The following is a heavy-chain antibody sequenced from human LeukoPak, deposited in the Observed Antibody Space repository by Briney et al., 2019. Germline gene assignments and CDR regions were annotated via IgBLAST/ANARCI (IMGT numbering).Heavy chain of an antibody. J-gene: IGHJ4*02. CDR3: AKSAQYSSAWFTGSFDY. Sequence: SVKVSCKASGGTFSSYAISWVRQAPGQGLEWMGGIIPIFGTANYAQKFQGRVTITADESTSTAYMELSSLRSEDTAVYYCAKSAQYSSAWFTGSFDYWGQGALVTVSS. D-gene: IGHD6-13*01. V-gene: IGHV1-69*13. CDR2: IIPIFGTA. CDR1: GGTFSSYA.